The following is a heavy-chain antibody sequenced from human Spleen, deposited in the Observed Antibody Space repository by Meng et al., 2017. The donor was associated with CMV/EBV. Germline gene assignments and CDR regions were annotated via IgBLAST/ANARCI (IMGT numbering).Heavy chain of an antibody. V-gene: IGHV3-23*01. CDR2: ISGSGGYT. J-gene: IGHJ6*02. CDR3: ASGVIGRTNYYYGMDV. CDR1: GFTFSSYA. Sequence: GGSLRLSCAASGFTFSSYAMSWVRQAPGKGLEWVSSISGSGGYTYYADSVKGRFTISRDNSKNTLYLQMNSLRAEDTAVYYCASGVIGRTNYYYGMDVWGQGTTVTVSS. D-gene: IGHD1-14*01.